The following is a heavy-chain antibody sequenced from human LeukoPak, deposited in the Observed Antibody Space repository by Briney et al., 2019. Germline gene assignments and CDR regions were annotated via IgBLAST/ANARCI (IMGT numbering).Heavy chain of an antibody. J-gene: IGHJ4*02. Sequence: GGSLRLSCAASGFTVSSNYMSWVRQAPGKGLEWVSVIYSGGSTYYAVSVKGRFTISRDNSKNTLYLQMNSLRAEDTAVYYCARSRSGYSYGYPDWGQGTLVTVSS. D-gene: IGHD5-18*01. CDR2: IYSGGST. V-gene: IGHV3-53*01. CDR3: ARSRSGYSYGYPD. CDR1: GFTVSSNY.